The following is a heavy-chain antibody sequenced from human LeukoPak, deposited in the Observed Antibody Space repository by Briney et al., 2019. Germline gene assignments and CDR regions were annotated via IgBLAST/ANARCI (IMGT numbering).Heavy chain of an antibody. J-gene: IGHJ4*02. Sequence: GGSLRLSCAASGFTVSSNYMSWVRQAPGKGLEWVSVIYSGGSTYYADSVKGRFTISRDNSKNTLYLQMNSLRAEDTAVYYCARWAGSSWLYFDYWGQGALVTVSS. CDR3: ARWAGSSWLYFDY. CDR1: GFTVSSNY. V-gene: IGHV3-53*01. CDR2: IYSGGST. D-gene: IGHD6-13*01.